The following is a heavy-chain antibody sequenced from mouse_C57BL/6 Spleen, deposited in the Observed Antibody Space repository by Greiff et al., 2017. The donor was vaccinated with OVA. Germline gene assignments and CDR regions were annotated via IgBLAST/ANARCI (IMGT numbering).Heavy chain of an antibody. CDR2: IDPSDSYT. D-gene: IGHD4-1*01. J-gene: IGHJ2*01. V-gene: IGHV1-69*01. CDR1: GYTFTSYW. Sequence: VKLQQPGAELVMPGASVKLSCKASGYTFTSYWMHWVKQRPGQGLEWIGEIDPSDSYTNYNQKFKGKSTLTVDKSSSTAYMQLSSLTSEDSAVYYCASLLTGTDYWGQGTTLTVSS. CDR3: ASLLTGTDY.